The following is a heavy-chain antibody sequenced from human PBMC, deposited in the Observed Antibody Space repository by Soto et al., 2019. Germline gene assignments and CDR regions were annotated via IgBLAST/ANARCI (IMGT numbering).Heavy chain of an antibody. CDR1: GYSFTHYW. Sequence: PGESLKISCNGSGYSFTHYWIGWVRQMPGKGLEWMGIINPADSDTRYSPSFQGQVTVSVDKSISTAYLQRGSLKASDTAMYYCVRPDSTGYYSHWGQGTPVTVSS. V-gene: IGHV5-51*01. CDR3: VRPDSTGYYSH. CDR2: INPADSDT. J-gene: IGHJ4*02. D-gene: IGHD3-9*01.